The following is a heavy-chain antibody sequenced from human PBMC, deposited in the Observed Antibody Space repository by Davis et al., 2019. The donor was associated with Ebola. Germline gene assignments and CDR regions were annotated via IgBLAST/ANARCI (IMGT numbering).Heavy chain of an antibody. CDR1: GFTFSDHY. CDR3: ARVGRTAVTTGYFYYGMDV. J-gene: IGHJ6*02. D-gene: IGHD4-11*01. V-gene: IGHV3-72*01. CDR2: TRNKANSYTT. Sequence: SCAASGFTFSDHYMDWVRQAPGKGLEWVGRTRNKANSYTTEYAASVKDRFTISRDDSKNSLYLQMNSLKTEDTAVHYCARVGRTAVTTGYFYYGMDVWGQGTTVTVSS.